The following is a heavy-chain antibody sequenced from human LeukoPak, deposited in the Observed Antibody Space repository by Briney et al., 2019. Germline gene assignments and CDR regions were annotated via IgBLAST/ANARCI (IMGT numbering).Heavy chain of an antibody. Sequence: SETLSLTCTVSGGSISSGGYYWSWIRQHPGKGLEWIGYIYYSGSTYYNPSLKSRVTISVDTSKNQFSLKLSSVTAADTAVYYCAREIAAAGRLSNGMDVWGQGTTVTVSS. CDR1: GGSISSGGYY. CDR2: IYYSGST. CDR3: AREIAAAGRLSNGMDV. V-gene: IGHV4-31*03. D-gene: IGHD6-13*01. J-gene: IGHJ6*02.